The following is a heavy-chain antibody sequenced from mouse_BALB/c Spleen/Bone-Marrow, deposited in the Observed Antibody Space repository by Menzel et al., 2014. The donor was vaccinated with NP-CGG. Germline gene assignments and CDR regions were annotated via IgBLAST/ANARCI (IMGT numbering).Heavy chain of an antibody. D-gene: IGHD3-3*01. CDR1: GFTFSSYG. Sequence: VQLKESGGDLVKPGGSLKLSCAASGFTFSSYGMSWVRQTPDKRLEWVATISSGGSYTYYPDSVEGRFTISRDNAKNTLYLQMSSLKSEDTAMYYCARHRDAMDYWGQGTSVTVSS. CDR3: ARHRDAMDY. J-gene: IGHJ4*01. CDR2: ISSGGSYT. V-gene: IGHV5-6*01.